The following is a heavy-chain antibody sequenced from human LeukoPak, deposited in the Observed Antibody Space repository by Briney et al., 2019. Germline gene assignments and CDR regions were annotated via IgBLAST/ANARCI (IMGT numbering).Heavy chain of an antibody. CDR2: INAGNGNT. CDR1: GYTFTSYA. J-gene: IGHJ4*02. Sequence: ASVKVSCKASGYTFTSYAMHWVRQAPGQRLEWMGWINAGNGNTKYSQKFQGRVTITRDTSASAAYMELSSLRSEDTAVYYCTRGDRNEKFDYWGQGTLVTVSS. D-gene: IGHD1-14*01. V-gene: IGHV1-3*01. CDR3: TRGDRNEKFDY.